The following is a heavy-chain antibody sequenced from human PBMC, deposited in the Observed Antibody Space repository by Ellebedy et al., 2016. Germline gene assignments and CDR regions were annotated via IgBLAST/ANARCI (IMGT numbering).Heavy chain of an antibody. J-gene: IGHJ6*03. V-gene: IGHV4-59*01. Sequence: SETLSLTXTVSGGSISSYYWSWIRQPPGKGLEWIGYIYYSGSTNYNPSLKSRVTISVDTSKNQFSLKLSSVTAADTAVYYCARDPGYSYGYYYYYYMDVWGKGTTVTVSS. CDR2: IYYSGST. D-gene: IGHD5-18*01. CDR1: GGSISSYY. CDR3: ARDPGYSYGYYYYYYMDV.